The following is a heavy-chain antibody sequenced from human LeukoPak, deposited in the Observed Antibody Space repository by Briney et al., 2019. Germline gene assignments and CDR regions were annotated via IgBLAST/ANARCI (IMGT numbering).Heavy chain of an antibody. CDR2: FYYTGST. CDR3: ARDDPGRGAFDI. J-gene: IGHJ3*02. CDR1: GGSISSFH. V-gene: IGHV4-59*01. Sequence: SETLSLTCTVSGGSISSFHWSWIRQPPGKGLEWIGYFYYTGSTTYNPSLKSRVTISVDTSKNQFSLKLSSVTAADTAVYYCARDDPGRGAFDIRGQGTTVTVSS.